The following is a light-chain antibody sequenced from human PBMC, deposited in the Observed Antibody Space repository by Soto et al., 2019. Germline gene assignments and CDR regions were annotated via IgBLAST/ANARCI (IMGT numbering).Light chain of an antibody. CDR2: AAS. CDR1: QSISNY. Sequence: DLQMTQSPLSLSASVGDRVTITCRASQSISNYLNWYQQKPGRAPQLLIYAASNLQSGVPSRFSGSGSGTDFTLTISSLQPEDFATYYCQQSYSTLSITFGQGTRLEIK. V-gene: IGKV1-39*01. CDR3: QQSYSTLSIT. J-gene: IGKJ5*01.